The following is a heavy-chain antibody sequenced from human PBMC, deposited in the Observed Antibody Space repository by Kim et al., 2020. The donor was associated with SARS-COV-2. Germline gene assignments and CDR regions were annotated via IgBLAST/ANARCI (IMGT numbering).Heavy chain of an antibody. CDR2: IYWDDDK. J-gene: IGHJ4*02. Sequence: SGPTLVKPTQTLTLTCTFSGFSLSTSGVGVGWIRQPPGKALEWLALIYWDDDKPYSPSLKSRLTITKDTSKNQVVLTMTNMDPVDKATYYCAHRRGFYYDKAYWGQGTLVTVSS. CDR1: GFSLSTSGVG. D-gene: IGHD3-22*01. V-gene: IGHV2-5*02. CDR3: AHRRGFYYDKAY.